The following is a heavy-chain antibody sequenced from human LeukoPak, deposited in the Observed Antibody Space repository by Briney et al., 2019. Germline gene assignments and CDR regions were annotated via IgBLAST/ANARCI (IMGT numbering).Heavy chain of an antibody. CDR3: AKVWFDN. CDR2: ISYDGSNK. J-gene: IGHJ4*02. CDR1: GFTFSSYG. Sequence: GGSLRLSCAASGFTFSSYGMHWVRQAPVKGLEWVAVISYDGSNKYYADSLNGRFTISRDNSKNTLYLQMNSMRAEDTAVYYCAKVWFDNWGQRTPVTVSS. D-gene: IGHD2-21*01. V-gene: IGHV3-30*18.